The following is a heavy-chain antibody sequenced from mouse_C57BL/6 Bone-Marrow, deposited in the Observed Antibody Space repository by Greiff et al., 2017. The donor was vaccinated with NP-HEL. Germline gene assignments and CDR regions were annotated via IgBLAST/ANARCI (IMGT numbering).Heavy chain of an antibody. D-gene: IGHD1-1*01. Sequence: VQRVESGAELARPGASVKLSCKASGYTFTSYGISWVKQRTGQGLEWIGEIYPRSGNTYYNEKFKGKATLTADKSSSTAYMELRSLTSEDSAVYFCAVYYGSSAYYYAMDYWGQGTSVTVSS. CDR3: AVYYGSSAYYYAMDY. J-gene: IGHJ4*01. V-gene: IGHV1-81*01. CDR2: IYPRSGNT. CDR1: GYTFTSYG.